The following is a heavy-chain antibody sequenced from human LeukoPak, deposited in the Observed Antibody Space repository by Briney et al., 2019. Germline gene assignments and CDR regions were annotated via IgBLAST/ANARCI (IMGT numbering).Heavy chain of an antibody. CDR1: GYSISSGYY. CDR3: ARDLAVAGRRAFDI. CDR2: IYHSGST. Sequence: SETLSLTCTVSGYSISSGYYWGWIRQPPGKGLEWIGSIYHSGSTYYNPSLKSRVTISVDKSKNQFSLKLSSVTAADTAVYYCARDLAVAGRRAFDIWGQGTMVTVSS. V-gene: IGHV4-38-2*02. D-gene: IGHD6-19*01. J-gene: IGHJ3*02.